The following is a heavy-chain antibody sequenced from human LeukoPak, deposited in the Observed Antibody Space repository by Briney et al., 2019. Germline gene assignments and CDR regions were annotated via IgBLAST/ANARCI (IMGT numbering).Heavy chain of an antibody. J-gene: IGHJ4*02. V-gene: IGHV4-38-2*01. CDR1: GFTFSNAW. CDR2: IYHSGST. D-gene: IGHD4-17*01. CDR3: ARMGYGDPREYFDY. Sequence: GSLRLSCAASGFTFSNAWMSWVRQAPGKGLEWIGSIYHSGSTYYNPSLKSRVTISVDTSKNQFSLKLSSVTAADTAVYYCARMGYGDPREYFDYWGQGTLVTVSS.